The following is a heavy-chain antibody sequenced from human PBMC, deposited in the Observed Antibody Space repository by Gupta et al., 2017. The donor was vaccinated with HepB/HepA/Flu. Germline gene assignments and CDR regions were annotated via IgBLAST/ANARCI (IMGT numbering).Heavy chain of an antibody. CDR1: GFTFSDYY. J-gene: IGHJ6*03. Sequence: QVHLVESGGGLVKPGGSLRHSCAASGFTFSDYYMTWIRQAPGKGLEWVSYISSGGYTIYYAESVEGRFTISRDYAKNSLYLDMNNLRAEDTGVYYCASCGSINSDYYYYMVVWGKVTTVIVS. V-gene: IGHV3-11*04. D-gene: IGHD1-26*01. CDR2: ISSGGYTI. CDR3: ASCGSINSDYYYYMVV.